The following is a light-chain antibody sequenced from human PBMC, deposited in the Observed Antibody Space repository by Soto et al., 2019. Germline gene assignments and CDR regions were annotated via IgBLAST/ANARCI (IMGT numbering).Light chain of an antibody. J-gene: IGLJ3*02. CDR3: QSADSSGTYPV. Sequence: SYELTQPPSVSVSPGQTARITCSGDALPKQYAYWYQQKPGQAPVLVIYKDSERPSGIPERFSGSSSGTTVTLTISGVHTEDEADYYCQSADSSGTYPVFGGGTKVTVL. CDR1: ALPKQY. CDR2: KDS. V-gene: IGLV3-25*03.